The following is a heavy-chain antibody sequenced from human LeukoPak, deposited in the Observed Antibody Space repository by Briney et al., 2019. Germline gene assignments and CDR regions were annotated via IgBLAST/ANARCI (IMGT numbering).Heavy chain of an antibody. CDR1: GFDFSDLA. CDR2: ISDSGDTT. D-gene: IGHD6-13*01. CDR3: AKGGPSIVAAARYFDY. Sequence: SGGSLRLSCAASGFDFSDLAMGWVRQAPGKGLEWVSVISDSGDTTYYADSVKGRFTIPRDNSKNTLYLQMNSLRAEDTAVYYCAKGGPSIVAAARYFDYWGQGTLVTVSS. J-gene: IGHJ4*02. V-gene: IGHV3-23*01.